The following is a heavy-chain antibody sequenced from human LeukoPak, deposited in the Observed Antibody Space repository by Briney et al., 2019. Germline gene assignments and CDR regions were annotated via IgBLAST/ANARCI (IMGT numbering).Heavy chain of an antibody. D-gene: IGHD4-17*01. J-gene: IGHJ6*03. CDR2: ISYDGSNK. Sequence: PGGSLGLSCAASGFTFSSYGMHWFRQAPGKGLEGLAVISYDGSNKYYADSVKGRFTISRDNSKNTLYLQMNSLRAEDTAVYYCAKDRTYGDYDYYYMDVWGKGTTVTVSS. CDR3: AKDRTYGDYDYYYMDV. V-gene: IGHV3-30*18. CDR1: GFTFSSYG.